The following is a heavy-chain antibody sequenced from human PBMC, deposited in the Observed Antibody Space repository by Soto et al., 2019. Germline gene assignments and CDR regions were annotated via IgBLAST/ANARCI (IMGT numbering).Heavy chain of an antibody. D-gene: IGHD2-21*02. J-gene: IGHJ6*02. CDR1: GFTFSSYG. Sequence: VGSLRLSCAASGFTFSSYGMHWVRQAPGKGLEWVAVISYDGSNKYYADSVKGRFTISRDNSKNTLYLQMNSLRAEDTAVYYCAKDYCGGDRYLPYYYGMDVWGQGTTVTVSS. CDR3: AKDYCGGDRYLPYYYGMDV. CDR2: ISYDGSNK. V-gene: IGHV3-30*18.